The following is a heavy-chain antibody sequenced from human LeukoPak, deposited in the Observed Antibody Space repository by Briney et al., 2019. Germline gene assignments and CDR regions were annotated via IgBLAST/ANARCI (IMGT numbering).Heavy chain of an antibody. Sequence: GGSLRLSCTASGFTFNDYWMTWVRQAPGRGLEWVANIGQDGSLKYFVDSVKGRFTISRDNAKNSLYLQMNSLRAEDTAVYYCATDRSGGVFDYWGQGTLVTVSS. D-gene: IGHD2-8*02. J-gene: IGHJ4*02. CDR1: GFTFNDYW. CDR3: ATDRSGGVFDY. V-gene: IGHV3-7*05. CDR2: IGQDGSLK.